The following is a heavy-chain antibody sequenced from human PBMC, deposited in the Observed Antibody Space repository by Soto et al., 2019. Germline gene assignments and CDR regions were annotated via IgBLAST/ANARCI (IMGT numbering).Heavy chain of an antibody. CDR2: ISYDGSNK. CDR1: GFTFSSYG. D-gene: IGHD6-13*01. J-gene: IGHJ6*02. V-gene: IGHV3-30*18. CDR3: AKDLPYSSSLHYYGMDV. Sequence: HPGGSLRLSCAASGFTFSSYGMHWVRRAPGKGLEWVAVISYDGSNKYYADSVKGRFTISRDNSKNTLYLQMNSLRAEDTAVYYCAKDLPYSSSLHYYGMDVWGQGTTVTVSS.